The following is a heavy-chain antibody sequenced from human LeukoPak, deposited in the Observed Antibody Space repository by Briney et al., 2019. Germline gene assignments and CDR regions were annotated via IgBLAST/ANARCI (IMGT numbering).Heavy chain of an antibody. CDR3: ARDLELVRDGYNYPTRYFDY. V-gene: IGHV3-21*01. Sequence: GGSLRLSCAASGFTFSSYSMNWVRQAPGKGLEWVSSISDTSSYIYYADSVKGRFTISRDNAKNSLYLQMNSLRAEDPAVYYCARDLELVRDGYNYPTRYFDYWGQGTLVTVSS. CDR1: GFTFSSYS. CDR2: ISDTSSYI. D-gene: IGHD5-24*01. J-gene: IGHJ4*02.